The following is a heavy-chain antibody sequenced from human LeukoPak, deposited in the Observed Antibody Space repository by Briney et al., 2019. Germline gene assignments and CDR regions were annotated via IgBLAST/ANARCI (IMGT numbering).Heavy chain of an antibody. D-gene: IGHD3-10*01. J-gene: IGHJ3*02. CDR1: GFTFSDHY. V-gene: IGHV3-72*01. CDR3: ATGGPFDAFDI. CDR2: TRNKANSYTT. Sequence: PGGSLRLSCAASGFTFSDHYMDWVRQAPGKGLEWVGRTRNKANSYTTEYAASVKGRFTISRDDSKNSLYLQMNSLKTEDTAVYYCATGGPFDAFDIWGQGTMVTVSS.